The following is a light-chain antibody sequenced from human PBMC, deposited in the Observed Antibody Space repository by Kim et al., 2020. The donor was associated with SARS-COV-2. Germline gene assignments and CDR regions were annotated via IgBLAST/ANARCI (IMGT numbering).Light chain of an antibody. CDR2: GAS. CDR3: LQHDSFPLT. J-gene: IGKJ4*01. Sequence: ASVGDRVTITCRASQGIRNNLAWYQQKPGKAPKRLIYGASSLQSGVPSRFSGSGSATEFTLTISGLQAEDFATYYCLQHDSFPLTFGGGTKVDIK. V-gene: IGKV1-17*01. CDR1: QGIRNN.